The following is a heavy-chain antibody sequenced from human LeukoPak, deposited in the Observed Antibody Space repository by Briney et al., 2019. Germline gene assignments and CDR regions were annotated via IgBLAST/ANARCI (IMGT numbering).Heavy chain of an antibody. CDR2: ISGSGGST. CDR1: GFTFSSYA. V-gene: IGHV3-23*01. J-gene: IGHJ4*02. D-gene: IGHD6-13*01. CDR3: AKAHQDSSRPNPVRYFDY. Sequence: GGSLRLSCAASGFTFSSYAMTWVRQAPGKGLEWVSGISGSGGSTYYADLVKGRFTISRDNSKNTLYLQMNSLRAEDTAVYYCAKAHQDSSRPNPVRYFDYWGQGTLVTVSS.